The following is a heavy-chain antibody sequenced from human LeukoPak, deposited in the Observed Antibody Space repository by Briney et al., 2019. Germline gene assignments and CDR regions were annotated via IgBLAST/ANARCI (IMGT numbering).Heavy chain of an antibody. D-gene: IGHD2-15*01. Sequence: SETLSLTCAVSGGSFSGYSWSWSRQPPGKGLEWIGEINHSGSTNYNPSLKSRVTISVDTSKNQFSLKLSSVTAADTAVYYCARGYGVVVVVAATSHAEYFQHWGQGTLVTVSS. J-gene: IGHJ1*01. CDR3: ARGYGVVVVVAATSHAEYFQH. V-gene: IGHV4-34*01. CDR2: INHSGST. CDR1: GGSFSGYS.